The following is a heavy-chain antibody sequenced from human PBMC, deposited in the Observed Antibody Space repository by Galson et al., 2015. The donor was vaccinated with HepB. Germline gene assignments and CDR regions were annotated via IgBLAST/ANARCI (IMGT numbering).Heavy chain of an antibody. CDR1: GGTFSSNT. Sequence: SVKVSCKASGGTFSSNTISWVRQAPGQGLEWMGGIIPIFASANYAQKFQGRVTITADRSTSTAYMELSSLRSGDTAVCYCARQYDTSGYYAYWGQGTLVTVSS. CDR3: ARQYDTSGYYAY. CDR2: IIPIFASA. J-gene: IGHJ4*02. D-gene: IGHD3-22*01. V-gene: IGHV1-69*06.